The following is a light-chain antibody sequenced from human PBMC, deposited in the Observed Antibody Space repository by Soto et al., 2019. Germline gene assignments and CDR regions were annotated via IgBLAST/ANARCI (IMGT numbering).Light chain of an antibody. V-gene: IGKV3-20*01. CDR3: QQYVTSPAIT. Sequence: GERATLSCWASESVGDYLAWYQQKPGQAPRLLIYGATKRTSGTPDRFSGTGSETAFTLAISRLEPGDFAVYYCQQYVTSPAITFGQGTRLEI. CDR2: GAT. J-gene: IGKJ5*01. CDR1: ESVGDY.